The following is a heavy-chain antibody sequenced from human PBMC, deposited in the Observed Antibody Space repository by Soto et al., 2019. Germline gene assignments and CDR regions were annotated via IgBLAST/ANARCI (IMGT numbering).Heavy chain of an antibody. CDR3: AKDRGELLHYYYYGMDV. D-gene: IGHD3-10*01. CDR2: ISYDGSNK. CDR1: GFTFSSYG. Sequence: PGGSLRLSCAASGFTFSSYGMHWVRQAPGKGLEWVAVISYDGSNKYYADSVKGRFTISRDNSKNTLYLQMNSLRAEDTAVYYCAKDRGELLHYYYYGMDVWGQGTTVTVSS. V-gene: IGHV3-30*18. J-gene: IGHJ6*02.